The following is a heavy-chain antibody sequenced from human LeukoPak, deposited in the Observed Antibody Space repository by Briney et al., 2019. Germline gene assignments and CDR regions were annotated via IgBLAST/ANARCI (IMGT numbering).Heavy chain of an antibody. CDR3: ARVFYSGYDYYFDC. V-gene: IGHV1-2*02. J-gene: IGHJ4*02. CDR1: GYTFTGYY. D-gene: IGHD5-12*01. CDR2: INPNNGGT. Sequence: ASVKVSCKASGYTFTGYYIHWVRQAPGQGLEWMAWINPNNGGTNYAQKFQDRVTMTRDTSISTAYMELSRLRSDDTAVYYCARVFYSGYDYYFDCWGQGTLVTVSS.